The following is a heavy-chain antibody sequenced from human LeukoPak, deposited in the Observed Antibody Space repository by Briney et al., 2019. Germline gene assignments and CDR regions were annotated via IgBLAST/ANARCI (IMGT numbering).Heavy chain of an antibody. J-gene: IGHJ4*02. CDR1: GYTFTNFG. D-gene: IGHD2-15*01. CDR2: ISVYNGDT. CDR3: ARSLPAALMY. V-gene: IGHV1-18*01. Sequence: GASVKVSCKASGYTFTNFGISWVRQAPGQGLEWLGWISVYNGDTNFAQKLQGRFTMTTDTFTTTASMELRNLRSDDTAVYYCARSLPAALMYWGQGTLVTVSS.